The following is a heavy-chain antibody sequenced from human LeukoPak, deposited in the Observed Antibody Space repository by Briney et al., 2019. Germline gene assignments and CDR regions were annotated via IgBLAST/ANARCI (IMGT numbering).Heavy chain of an antibody. Sequence: GGSLRLSCAASGFTFSSYWMSWVRQAPGKGLEWVANIKQDGSEKYYVDSVKGRFTISRDNAKNSLYPQMNSLRAEDTAVYYCARDGVEYGYYYYYMDVWGKGTTVTVSS. J-gene: IGHJ6*03. V-gene: IGHV3-7*01. D-gene: IGHD4/OR15-4a*01. CDR1: GFTFSSYW. CDR2: IKQDGSEK. CDR3: ARDGVEYGYYYYYMDV.